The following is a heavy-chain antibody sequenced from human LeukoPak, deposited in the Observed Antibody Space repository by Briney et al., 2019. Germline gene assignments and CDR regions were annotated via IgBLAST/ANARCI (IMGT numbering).Heavy chain of an antibody. CDR1: GYSISSGYY. V-gene: IGHV4-38-2*02. J-gene: IGHJ3*02. Sequence: PSETLSLTCTVSGYSISSGYYWSWIRQPPGKGLEWIGEISHNGSTEYNPSLKSRVTISVDGSKNQFSLKIISVTAADTAVYYCAKGYNWNHIWGQGTMVTVSS. CDR3: AKGYNWNHI. D-gene: IGHD1-20*01. CDR2: ISHNGST.